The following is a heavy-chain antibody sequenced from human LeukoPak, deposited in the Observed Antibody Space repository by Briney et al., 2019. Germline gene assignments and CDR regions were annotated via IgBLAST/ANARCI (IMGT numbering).Heavy chain of an antibody. V-gene: IGHV4-34*01. CDR2: INRSGST. D-gene: IGHD2-15*01. J-gene: IGHJ4*02. CDR3: ARGLGYCSGGSCYRPFDY. CDR1: GGSFSGYY. Sequence: SETLSLTCAVYGGSFSGYYWSWIRQPPGKGLEWIGEINRSGSTNYNPSLKSRVTISVDTSKNQFSLKLSSVTAADTAVYYCARGLGYCSGGSCYRPFDYWGQGTLVTVSS.